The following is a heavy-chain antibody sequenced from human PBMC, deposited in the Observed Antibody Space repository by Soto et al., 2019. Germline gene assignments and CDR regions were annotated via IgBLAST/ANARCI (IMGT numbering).Heavy chain of an antibody. CDR2: INHSGST. CDR3: SRAPRRLRFIDY. D-gene: IGHD4-17*01. CDR1: GGSFSGYY. V-gene: IGHV4-34*01. Sequence: SETLSLTCAVYGGSFSGYYWSWIRQPPGKGLEWIGEINHSGSTNYNPSLKSRVTISVDTSKNQFSLKLSSVTAADTAVYYCSRAPRRLRFIDYWGQGTLVTVSS. J-gene: IGHJ4*02.